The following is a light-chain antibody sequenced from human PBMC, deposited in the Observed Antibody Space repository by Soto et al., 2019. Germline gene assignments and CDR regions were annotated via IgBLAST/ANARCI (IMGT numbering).Light chain of an antibody. CDR2: DAS. CDR1: QSIGLA. V-gene: IGKV3-11*01. CDR3: QHYDNWPPWT. J-gene: IGKJ1*01. Sequence: EIVLTQSPATLSLSPGERATLSCRASQSIGLAIAWYQHKPGQAPRLLIFDASQRATGIPARFRGSGSGTDFTLSISSLEPEDFALYYCQHYDNWPPWTFGQGTKVDI.